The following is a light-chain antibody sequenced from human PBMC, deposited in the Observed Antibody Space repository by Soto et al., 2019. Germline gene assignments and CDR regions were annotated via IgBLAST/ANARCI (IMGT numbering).Light chain of an antibody. CDR1: QTVSGNY. V-gene: IGKV3-20*01. J-gene: IGKJ2*01. CDR2: GSS. CDR3: QQYGSSPPYT. Sequence: EIVLTQYPGILSLSPGERATLSCMASQTVSGNYLAWYQQKPGQSPRLLIYGSSDRATGIPDRFSGSGSGTDFTLTINRVEPEAFAVYYCQQYGSSPPYTFGQGTTLEI.